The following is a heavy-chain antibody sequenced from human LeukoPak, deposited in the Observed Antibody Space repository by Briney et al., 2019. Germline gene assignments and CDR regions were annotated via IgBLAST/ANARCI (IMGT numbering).Heavy chain of an antibody. J-gene: IGHJ4*02. D-gene: IGHD3-22*01. CDR1: GFTFGDYA. Sequence: PGRSLRLSCTTSGFTFGDYAMSWVRQAPGKGLEWVSFIRRKAHGGTTEYAASVKGRFSSSRDDSKSIAYLQMNSLKTEDTAVYFCTRVTYYYDNSGYFHFDSWGQGSLDTVSS. CDR3: TRVTYYYDNSGYFHFDS. V-gene: IGHV3-49*04. CDR2: IRRKAHGGTT.